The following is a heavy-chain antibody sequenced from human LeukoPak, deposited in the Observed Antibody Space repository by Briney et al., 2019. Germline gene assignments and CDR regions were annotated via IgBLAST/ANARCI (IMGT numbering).Heavy chain of an antibody. CDR1: GGSISSGGYS. D-gene: IGHD2-2*01. J-gene: IGHJ5*02. CDR3: ARGSRNIVVVPAVSGGWFDP. V-gene: IGHV4-30-2*01. Sequence: SETLSLTCAVSGGSISSGGYSWSWIRQPPGKGLEWIGYIYHSGSTYYNPSLKSRVTISVDRSKNQFSLKLSSVTAADTAVYYCARGSRNIVVVPAVSGGWFDPWGRGTLVTVSS. CDR2: IYHSGST.